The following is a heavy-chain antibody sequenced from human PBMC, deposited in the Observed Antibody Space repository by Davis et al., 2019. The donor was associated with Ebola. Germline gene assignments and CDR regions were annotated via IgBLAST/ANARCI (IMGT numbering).Heavy chain of an antibody. D-gene: IGHD1-20*01. CDR3: VKDDVTAGRFNY. CDR2: MFYNGDT. V-gene: IGHV4-61*08. Sequence: SETLSLTCTVSGGSIDSGGYYWSWIRQPPGKGLEWVGCMFYNGDTKYNPALESRVTISVDTSKNQFSLRLSSVTAADTAMYYCVKDDVTAGRFNYWGQGSLVTVSS. J-gene: IGHJ4*02. CDR1: GGSIDSGGYY.